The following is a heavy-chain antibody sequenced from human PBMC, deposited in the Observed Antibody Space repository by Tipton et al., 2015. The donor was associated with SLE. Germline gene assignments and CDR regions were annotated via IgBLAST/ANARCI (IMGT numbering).Heavy chain of an antibody. D-gene: IGHD3-10*01. Sequence: QLVQSGAEVKKPGASVKVSCKASGYTFTGYYMHWVRQAPGQGLEWMGWINPNSGGTNYAQKFQGRVTMTRDTSISTAYMELSRLRSDDTGVYYCARDGGYYYGSGSLSPFPNWGQGTLVTVSS. CDR2: INPNSGGT. CDR1: GYTFTGYY. V-gene: IGHV1-2*02. J-gene: IGHJ4*02. CDR3: ARDGGYYYGSGSLSPFPN.